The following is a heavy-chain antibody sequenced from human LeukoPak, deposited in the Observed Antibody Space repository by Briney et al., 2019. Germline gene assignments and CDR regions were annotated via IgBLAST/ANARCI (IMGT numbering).Heavy chain of an antibody. V-gene: IGHV3-33*01. CDR2: IWYDGSNK. J-gene: IGHJ4*02. CDR3: ARSPGIAVAGDY. D-gene: IGHD6-19*01. Sequence: GGSLRLSCAASGFTFSSYGMHWARQAPGKGLEWVAVIWYDGSNKYYADSVKGRFTISRDNSKNTLYLQMNSLRAEDTAVYYCARSPGIAVAGDYWGQGTLVTVSS. CDR1: GFTFSSYG.